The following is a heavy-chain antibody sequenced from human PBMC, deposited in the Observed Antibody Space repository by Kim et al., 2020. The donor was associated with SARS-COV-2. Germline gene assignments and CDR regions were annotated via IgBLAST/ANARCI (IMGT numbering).Heavy chain of an antibody. Sequence: ASVKVSCKASGYTFTSYGISWVRQAPGQGLEWMGWISAYNGNTNYAQKLQGRVTMTTDTSTSTAYMELRSLRSDDTAVYYCARAWEQQLVGGGRRGMDVWGQGTTVTVSS. J-gene: IGHJ6*02. CDR2: ISAYNGNT. D-gene: IGHD6-13*01. CDR1: GYTFTSYG. CDR3: ARAWEQQLVGGGRRGMDV. V-gene: IGHV1-18*01.